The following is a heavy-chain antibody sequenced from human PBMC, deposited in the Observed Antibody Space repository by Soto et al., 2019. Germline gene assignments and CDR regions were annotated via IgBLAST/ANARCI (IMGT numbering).Heavy chain of an antibody. Sequence: EVQLLESGGGLVQPGGSLGLSCAASGFTFSNYAVTWARQAPGRGLEWASTISGSGGSTYYADSVKGRFTISRDNSKNTLYLQMNSLRAEDTAVYYCAKDQGSSWYEIDYWGQGTLVTVSS. V-gene: IGHV3-23*01. CDR3: AKDQGSSWYEIDY. D-gene: IGHD6-13*01. CDR2: ISGSGGST. J-gene: IGHJ4*02. CDR1: GFTFSNYA.